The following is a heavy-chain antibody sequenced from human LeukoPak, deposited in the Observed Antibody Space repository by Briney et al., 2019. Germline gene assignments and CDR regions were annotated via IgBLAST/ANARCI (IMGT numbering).Heavy chain of an antibody. Sequence: GGSLRLSCAATRFTFTSYAMSCVRLAPGKGLEWVSLIYPSGNTYYADSVKGRFTISRDNSKNTLYLQMNSLRAEDTAVYYCARPTSGQSFDIWGQGTMVTVSP. D-gene: IGHD6-19*01. J-gene: IGHJ3*02. CDR1: RFTFTSYA. CDR2: IYPSGNT. CDR3: ARPTSGQSFDI. V-gene: IGHV3-23*05.